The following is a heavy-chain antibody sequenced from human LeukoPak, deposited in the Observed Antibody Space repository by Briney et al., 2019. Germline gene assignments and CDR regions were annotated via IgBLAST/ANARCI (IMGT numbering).Heavy chain of an antibody. CDR1: GYTSTGYH. Sequence: ASVKVSCKASGYTSTGYHMHWVRQAPGQGLEWMGWINLNSGDTKYAQKFQGRVTMTRDTSISTAYMELSRLRSDDTAMYYCARDDSNNRFNAFDIWGQGTMVTVSS. J-gene: IGHJ3*02. V-gene: IGHV1-2*02. D-gene: IGHD1/OR15-1a*01. CDR2: INLNSGDT. CDR3: ARDDSNNRFNAFDI.